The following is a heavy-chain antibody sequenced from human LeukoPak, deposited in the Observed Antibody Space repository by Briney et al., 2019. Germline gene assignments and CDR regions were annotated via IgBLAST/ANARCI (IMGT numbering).Heavy chain of an antibody. Sequence: PGRSLRLSCAASGFTFDDYAMHWVRQASGKGLEWVGRIRSKANSYATAYAASVKGRFTISRDDSKNTAYLQMNSLKTEDTAVYYCTRLRVVGIAVTEDWGQGTLVTVSS. CDR2: IRSKANSYAT. J-gene: IGHJ4*02. CDR3: TRLRVVGIAVTED. CDR1: GFTFDDYA. D-gene: IGHD6-19*01. V-gene: IGHV3-73*01.